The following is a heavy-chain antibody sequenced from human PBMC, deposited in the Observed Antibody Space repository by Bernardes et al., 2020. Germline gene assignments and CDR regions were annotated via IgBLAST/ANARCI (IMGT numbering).Heavy chain of an antibody. CDR3: AKDMGGYSYGYHGMDV. J-gene: IGHJ6*04. CDR2: ISWNSGSI. Sequence: GGSLRLSCAASGFTFDDYAMHWVRQAPGKGLEWVSGISWNSGSIGYADSVKGRFTISRDNAKNSLYLQMNSLRAEDTALYYCAKDMGGYSYGYHGMDVWGKGTTVTVSS. D-gene: IGHD5-18*01. V-gene: IGHV3-9*01. CDR1: GFTFDDYA.